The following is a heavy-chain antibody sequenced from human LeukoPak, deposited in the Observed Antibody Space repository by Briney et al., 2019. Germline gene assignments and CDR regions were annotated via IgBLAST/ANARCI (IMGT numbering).Heavy chain of an antibody. V-gene: IGHV1-2*02. CDR1: GYPFSAYY. CDR3: ARGDYYSSGGFDP. J-gene: IGHJ5*02. CDR2: INPNTGGT. Sequence: ASVKVSCKASGYPFSAYYMHWVRQAPGQGLEWMGWINPNTGGTNYAQKFQGRVTVTRDTSINTAYMELSRLRSDDTAVYYCARGDYYSSGGFDPWGQGTLVTVSS. D-gene: IGHD3-22*01.